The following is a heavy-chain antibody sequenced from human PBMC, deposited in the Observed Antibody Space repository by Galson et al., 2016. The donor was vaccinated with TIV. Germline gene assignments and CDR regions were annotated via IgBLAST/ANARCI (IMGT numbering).Heavy chain of an antibody. CDR2: INHSGST. J-gene: IGHJ3*02. D-gene: IGHD3-3*01. CDR1: GGSFNRYY. Sequence: SETLSLTCAVYGGSFNRYYWTWIRQPPGKGLEWIGQINHSGSTKYNTSLKSRGTISVDTSKNKFSLKLTSVTAADTAVYYCSSPFPGGDDFWSAYYDAFDIWGQGTMVTVSS. V-gene: IGHV4-34*01. CDR3: SSPFPGGDDFWSAYYDAFDI.